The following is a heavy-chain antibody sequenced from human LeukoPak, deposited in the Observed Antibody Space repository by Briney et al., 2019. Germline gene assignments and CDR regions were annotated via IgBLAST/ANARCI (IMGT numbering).Heavy chain of an antibody. D-gene: IGHD5-24*01. Sequence: SVKVSCKASGGTFSSYAISWVRQAPGQGLEWMGGIIPIFGTANYAQKFQGRVTITTDESTSTAYMELSSLRSEDTAVYYCARQGFVEMATIGWIDPWGQGTLVTVSS. J-gene: IGHJ5*02. CDR3: ARQGFVEMATIGWIDP. CDR2: IIPIFGTA. CDR1: GGTFSSYA. V-gene: IGHV1-69*05.